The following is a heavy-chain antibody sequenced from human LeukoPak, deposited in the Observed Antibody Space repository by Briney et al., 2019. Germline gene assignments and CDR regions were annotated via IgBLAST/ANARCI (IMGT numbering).Heavy chain of an antibody. CDR2: ISWDGGST. V-gene: IGHV3-43*01. CDR1: GFTFDDYT. J-gene: IGHJ4*02. CDR3: AKVLSQGYSDDY. D-gene: IGHD6-13*01. Sequence: GGSLRLSCAASGFTFDDYTMHWVRQAPGKGLEWVSLISWDGGSTYYADSVKGRFTISRDNSKNSLYLQMNSLRTEDTSLYYCAKVLSQGYSDDYWGQGTLVTVSS.